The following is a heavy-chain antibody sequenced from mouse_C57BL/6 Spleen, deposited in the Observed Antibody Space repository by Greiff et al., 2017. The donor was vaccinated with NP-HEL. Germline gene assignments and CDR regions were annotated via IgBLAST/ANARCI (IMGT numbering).Heavy chain of an antibody. Sequence: EVQLVESGPELVKPGASVKISCKASGYSFTDYNMNWVKQSNGKSLEWIGVINPNYGTTSYNQKFKGKATLTVDQSSSTAYMQLNSLTSEDSAVYYCARDYYGSRDYAMDYWGQGTSVTVSS. CDR1: GYSFTDYN. J-gene: IGHJ4*01. V-gene: IGHV1-39*01. CDR3: ARDYYGSRDYAMDY. CDR2: INPNYGTT. D-gene: IGHD1-1*01.